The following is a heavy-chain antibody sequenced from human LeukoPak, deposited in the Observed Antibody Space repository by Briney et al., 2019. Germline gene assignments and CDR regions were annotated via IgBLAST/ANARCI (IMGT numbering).Heavy chain of an antibody. J-gene: IGHJ6*03. CDR3: AKHGDNYYMDV. CDR1: GFTFSSFG. Sequence: GGTLRLSCAASGFTFSSFGMSWVRQAPGKGLAWVSTISGSGGSTYYADSVKGRFTISRDNSKNTLYLQMNSLRAEDTAVYYCAKHGDNYYMDVWGKGTTVTISS. V-gene: IGHV3-23*01. CDR2: ISGSGGST.